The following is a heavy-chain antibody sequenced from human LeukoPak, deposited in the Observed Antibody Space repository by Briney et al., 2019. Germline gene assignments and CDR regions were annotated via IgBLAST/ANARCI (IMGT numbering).Heavy chain of an antibody. CDR2: INPNSGGT. V-gene: IGHV1-2*02. CDR3: AREYYHDSSGYSH. CDR1: GYTFTGYY. Sequence: ASVKVSCKASGYTFTGYYMHWVRQAPGQGLEWMGWINPNSGGTNYAQKFQGRVTMTRDTSISTAYMELSRLRSDDTAVYYCAREYYHDSSGYSHWGQGTLVTVSS. D-gene: IGHD3-22*01. J-gene: IGHJ4*02.